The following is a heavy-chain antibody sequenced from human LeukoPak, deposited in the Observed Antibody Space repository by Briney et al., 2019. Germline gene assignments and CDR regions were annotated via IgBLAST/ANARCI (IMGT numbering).Heavy chain of an antibody. Sequence: PSETLSLTCALSGYSLSSGYYWGWIRQPPGKGLEWIGSIYHSGSTYYNPSLKSRVTISVDTSKNQFSLKLSSVTAADTAVYYWQKPAYDILTGYSTDAFDIWGQGTMVTVSS. V-gene: IGHV4-38-2*01. CDR3: QKPAYDILTGYSTDAFDI. CDR2: IYHSGST. D-gene: IGHD3-9*01. CDR1: GYSLSSGYY. J-gene: IGHJ3*02.